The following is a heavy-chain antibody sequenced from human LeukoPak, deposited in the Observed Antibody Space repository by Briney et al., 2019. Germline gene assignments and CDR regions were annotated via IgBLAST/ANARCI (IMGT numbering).Heavy chain of an antibody. V-gene: IGHV1-3*01. J-gene: IGHJ4*02. CDR3: ANPRYDSSGYYYVD. CDR2: INGGSGNT. CDR1: GYTFTDYT. D-gene: IGHD3-22*01. Sequence: ASVKVSCKASGYTFTDYTMHWLRQAPGQRLDWMGWINGGSGNTKYSPEFQGRVTITRDTSASTAYMGLSSLRSEDTAVYYCANPRYDSSGYYYVDWGQGTLVTVSS.